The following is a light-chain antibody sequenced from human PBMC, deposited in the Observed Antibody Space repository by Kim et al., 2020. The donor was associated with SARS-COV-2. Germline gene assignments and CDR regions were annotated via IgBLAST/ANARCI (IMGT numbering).Light chain of an antibody. V-gene: IGLV3-21*03. Sequence: PGKTARITCRGNNIGSNSVHLYQQKPGQAPVLVVYDDSDRPSGIPERFSGSNSGNTATLTISRVEAGDEADYYCQVWDSSSDHHVVFGGWTQLTVL. CDR3: QVWDSSSDHHVV. J-gene: IGLJ2*01. CDR2: DDS. CDR1: NIGSNS.